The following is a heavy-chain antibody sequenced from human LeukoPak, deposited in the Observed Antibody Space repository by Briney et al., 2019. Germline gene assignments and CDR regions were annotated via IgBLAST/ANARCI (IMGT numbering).Heavy chain of an antibody. CDR1: GFTFSYAW. J-gene: IGHJ5*02. CDR2: IRSKSDGERT. V-gene: IGHV3-15*05. D-gene: IGHD1-26*01. CDR3: TTEFRREVVDVDR. Sequence: GGSLRLSCAASGFTFSYAWMRWVRQAPGKGPEWVGRIRSKSDGERTDYAAPVKGRFTISRDDSKDTLYLQMNSLKTEDTAVYYCTTEFRREVVDVDRCGQGTLVTVSS.